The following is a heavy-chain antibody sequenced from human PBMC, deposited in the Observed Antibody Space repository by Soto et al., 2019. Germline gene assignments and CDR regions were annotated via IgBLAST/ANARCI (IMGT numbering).Heavy chain of an antibody. CDR3: AHIPGSGQLLYSYYYYMDV. V-gene: IGHV2-5*02. Sequence: QITLKESGPTLVNPTQTLTLTCTFSGFSLTTSGEAVGWIRQPPGKALEWLALIYWDDDKRSSPSLKSRLTLTKDTSKNQVVLTMTNMDPVDTATYYCAHIPGSGQLLYSYYYYMDVWGKGTTVTVSS. CDR1: GFSLTTSGEA. D-gene: IGHD3-10*01. CDR2: IYWDDDK. J-gene: IGHJ6*03.